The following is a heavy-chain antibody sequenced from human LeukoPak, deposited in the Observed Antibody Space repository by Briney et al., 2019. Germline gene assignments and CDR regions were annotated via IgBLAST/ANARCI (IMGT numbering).Heavy chain of an antibody. D-gene: IGHD1-26*01. J-gene: IGHJ3*02. Sequence: PSETLSLTCAVYGGSFSGYYWSWIRQPPGKGLEWIGEINHSGSTNYNPSLKSRVTISVDTSKNQFSLKLSSVTAADTAVYYCARVGGATAFDIWGQGTMVTVSS. CDR1: GGSFSGYY. CDR2: INHSGST. V-gene: IGHV4-34*01. CDR3: ARVGGATAFDI.